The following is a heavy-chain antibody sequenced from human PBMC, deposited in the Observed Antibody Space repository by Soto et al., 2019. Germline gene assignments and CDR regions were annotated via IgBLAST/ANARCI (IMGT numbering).Heavy chain of an antibody. CDR3: ARHDTXRAHHYYYDSSGYYIDY. D-gene: IGHD3-22*01. CDR2: IYPGDSDT. V-gene: IGHV5-51*01. Sequence: GESLKISCKGSGYSFTIYWIGWVRQMPGKGLEWMGIIYPGDSDTRYSPSFQGQVTISADKSISTAYLQWSSLEASDTAMYYCARHDTXRAHHYYYDSSGYYIDYWGQGTLVTVSS. J-gene: IGHJ4*02. CDR1: GYSFTIYW.